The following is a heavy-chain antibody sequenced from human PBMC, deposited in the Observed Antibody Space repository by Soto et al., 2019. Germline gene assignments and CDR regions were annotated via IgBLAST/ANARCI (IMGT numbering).Heavy chain of an antibody. J-gene: IGHJ4*02. CDR1: GFTVSSNY. CDR2: IYSGGST. V-gene: IGHV3-53*01. CDR3: ARDSRNRNFFDY. D-gene: IGHD2-2*01. Sequence: LRLSCAASGFTVSSNYMTWVRQAPGKGLEWVSVIYSGGSTYYADSVKGRFTISRDNSKNTLYLQMNSLRAEDTALYYCARDSRNRNFFDYWGQGTLVTVSS.